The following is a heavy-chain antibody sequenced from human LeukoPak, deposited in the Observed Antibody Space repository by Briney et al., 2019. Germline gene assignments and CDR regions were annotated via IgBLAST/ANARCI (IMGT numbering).Heavy chain of an antibody. J-gene: IGHJ6*02. CDR1: GGAFSGYY. V-gene: IGHV4-34*01. CDR3: ARGRGMDV. CDR2: INHSGST. Sequence: SETLSLTCAVYGGAFSGYYWSWVRQPPGKGLEGIGEINHSGSTNYNPSLTSRVTISVDTSKNQFSLKLSSVTAADTAVYYCARGRGMDVWGQGTTVTVSS.